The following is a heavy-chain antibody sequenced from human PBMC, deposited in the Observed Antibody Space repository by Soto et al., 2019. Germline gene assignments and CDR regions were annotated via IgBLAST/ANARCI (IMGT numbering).Heavy chain of an antibody. V-gene: IGHV3-64*01. D-gene: IGHD6-6*01. CDR2: ISSNGVGT. J-gene: IGHJ6*03. CDR1: GFTLSGYA. CDR3: ARRARPDFYYMDV. Sequence: EVQLAESGGGLAQPGGSLRLSCAASGFTLSGYAMDWVRQAPGKGLEYVSGISSNGVGTYYANAVQGRFTISRDNSKNTVYLQMGSLRPEDMAVYYCARRARPDFYYMDVWGKGTTVTVS.